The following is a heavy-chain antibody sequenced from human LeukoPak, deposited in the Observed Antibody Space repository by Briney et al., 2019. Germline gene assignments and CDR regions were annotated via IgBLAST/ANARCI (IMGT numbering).Heavy chain of an antibody. CDR2: ISSSSSSI. J-gene: IGHJ6*02. V-gene: IGHV3-48*04. CDR1: GFTFSSYS. CDR3: ARIWVAVLPADGMDV. Sequence: QPGRSLRLSCAASGFTFSSYSMNWVRQAPGKGLEWVSYISSSSSSIYYTDSVKGRFTISRDNAKNSLYLQMNSLRAEDTGVYYCARIWVAVLPADGMDVWGLGTTVTVSS. D-gene: IGHD2-2*01.